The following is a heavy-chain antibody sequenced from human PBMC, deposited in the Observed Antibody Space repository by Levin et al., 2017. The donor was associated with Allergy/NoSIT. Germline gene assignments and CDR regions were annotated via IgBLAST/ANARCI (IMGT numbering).Heavy chain of an antibody. D-gene: IGHD3-10*01. Sequence: GESLKISCAASGFTFSSYAMHWVRQAPGKGLEWVAVISYDGSNKYYADSVKGRFTISRDNSKNTLYLQMNSLRAEDTAVYYCASEGSYGSGTSGDYWGQGTLVTVSS. J-gene: IGHJ4*02. CDR1: GFTFSSYA. CDR2: ISYDGSNK. V-gene: IGHV3-30-3*01. CDR3: ASEGSYGSGTSGDY.